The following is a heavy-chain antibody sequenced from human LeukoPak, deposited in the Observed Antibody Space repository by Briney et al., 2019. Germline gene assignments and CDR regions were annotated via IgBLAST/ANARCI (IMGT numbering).Heavy chain of an antibody. CDR1: GFTFSSYA. Sequence: GGSLRLSCAASGFTFSSYAMSWVRQAPGKGLEWVSAISGSGGSTYYADSVKGRFTISRDNSMNTLYLQMNSLRAEDTAVYYCAKVEGYSSSWYLDYWGQGTLVTVSS. CDR3: AKVEGYSSSWYLDY. D-gene: IGHD6-13*01. V-gene: IGHV3-23*01. CDR2: ISGSGGST. J-gene: IGHJ4*02.